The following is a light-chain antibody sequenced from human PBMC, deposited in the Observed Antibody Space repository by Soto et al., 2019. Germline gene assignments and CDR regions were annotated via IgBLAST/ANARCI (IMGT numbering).Light chain of an antibody. CDR1: SSDIGAYDY. Sequence: QSALTQPASLSGSPGQSITISCTGTSSDIGAYDYVSWFQQHPGKAPKLMISEVNNRPSGVSNRFSGSKSGNTAYLTISGLQVEDEAEYFCFSFTPTSTHVLGTGTKLNVL. J-gene: IGLJ1*01. CDR3: FSFTPTSTHV. V-gene: IGLV2-14*01. CDR2: EVN.